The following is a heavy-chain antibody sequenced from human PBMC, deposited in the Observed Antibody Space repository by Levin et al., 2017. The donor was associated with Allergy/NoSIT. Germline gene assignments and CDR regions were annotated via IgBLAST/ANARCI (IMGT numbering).Heavy chain of an antibody. CDR3: ARGRASTYYYGSGSPRYYYYGMDV. V-gene: IGHV3-21*01. J-gene: IGHJ6*02. D-gene: IGHD3-10*01. CDR1: GFTFSSYS. CDR2: ISSSSSYI. Sequence: GESLKISCAASGFTFSSYSMNWVRQAPGKGLEWVSSISSSSSYIYYADSVKGRFTISRDNAKNSLYLQMNSLRAEDTAVYYCARGRASTYYYGSGSPRYYYYGMDVWGQGTTVTVSS.